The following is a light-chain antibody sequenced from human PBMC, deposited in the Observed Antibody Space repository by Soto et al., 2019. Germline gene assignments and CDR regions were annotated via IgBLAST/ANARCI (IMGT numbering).Light chain of an antibody. CDR3: SSYTTADTHVV. V-gene: IGLV2-14*03. CDR2: DVS. Sequence: QSVLTQPASVSGSPGQSITISCTGTSSDVGGYNYVSWYQQHPGKAPKLMIYDVSNRPSGVSNRFSGSKSGNTASLTISGLQAEDEADYYCSSYTTADTHVVFGGGTTLTVL. CDR1: SSDVGGYNY. J-gene: IGLJ2*01.